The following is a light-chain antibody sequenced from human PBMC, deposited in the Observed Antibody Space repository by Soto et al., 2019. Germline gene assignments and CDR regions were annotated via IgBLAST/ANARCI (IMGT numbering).Light chain of an antibody. CDR2: EAT. CDR3: QQSFSAPT. Sequence: DIQLTQSPSSLSTSVGDRVTITCRSSQRISIYLNWYKQQPGKAPELLIYEATTLQSGVPSRFSGSGSATDFTLTISSLQPEDFATYFCQQSFSAPTFGQGARLDI. V-gene: IGKV1-39*01. CDR1: QRISIY. J-gene: IGKJ5*01.